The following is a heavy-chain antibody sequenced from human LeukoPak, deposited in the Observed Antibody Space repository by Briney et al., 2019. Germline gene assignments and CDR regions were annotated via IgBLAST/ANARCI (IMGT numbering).Heavy chain of an antibody. CDR3: ARSTYDYVWGSYRGYYYYMDV. V-gene: IGHV4-61*02. D-gene: IGHD3-16*02. CDR1: GGSISSGSYY. J-gene: IGHJ6*03. Sequence: SETLSLTCTVSGGSISSGSYYWSWIRQPAGKGLEWIGRIYTSGSTNYNPSLKSRVTISVDTSKNQFSLKLSSVTAADTAVYYCARSTYDYVWGSYRGYYYYMDVWGKGTTVTISS. CDR2: IYTSGST.